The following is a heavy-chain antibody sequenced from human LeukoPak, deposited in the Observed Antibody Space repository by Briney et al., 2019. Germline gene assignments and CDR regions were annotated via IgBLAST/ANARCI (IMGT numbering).Heavy chain of an antibody. CDR3: AGGYGAGSFSA. D-gene: IGHD3-10*01. Sequence: GGSLRLSCAASGLTLNDYYMSWVRQAPGKGLELIAYIIYSVTSYADSVKGRFTISRDNAESSLYLQMNSLRVEDTALYYCAGGYGAGSFSAWGQGTLVTVSS. CDR1: GLTLNDYY. J-gene: IGHJ5*02. CDR2: IIYSVTS. V-gene: IGHV3-11*01.